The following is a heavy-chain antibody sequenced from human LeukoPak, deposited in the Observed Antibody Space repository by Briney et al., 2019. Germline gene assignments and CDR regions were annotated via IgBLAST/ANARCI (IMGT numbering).Heavy chain of an antibody. CDR1: GGSISSSNW. CDR3: ARGGMTAAAGYYYYYGMDV. CDR2: IYHSGST. Sequence: SETLSLTCAVSGGSISSSNWWSWVRQPPGKGLEWIGEIYHSGSTNYNPSLKSRVTISVDKSKNQFSLKLSSVTAADTAVYYCARGGMTAAAGYYYYYGMDVWGQGTTVTVSS. J-gene: IGHJ6*02. D-gene: IGHD6-13*01. V-gene: IGHV4-4*02.